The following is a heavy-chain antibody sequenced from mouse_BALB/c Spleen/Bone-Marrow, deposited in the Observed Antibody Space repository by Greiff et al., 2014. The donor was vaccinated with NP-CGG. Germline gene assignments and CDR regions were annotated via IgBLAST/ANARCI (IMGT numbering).Heavy chain of an antibody. Sequence: VQLKESGPELVKPGASVKVSCKASGYAFTSYNMYWVKQSHGKSLEWIGYIDPYNGGTNYNQKFKGKATLTVDKSSSTAYMHLNSLTSEDSAVYYCAREEYGRGFAYWGQGTLVTVSA. V-gene: IGHV1S135*01. CDR2: IDPYNGGT. J-gene: IGHJ3*01. CDR3: AREEYGRGFAY. D-gene: IGHD2-10*02. CDR1: GYAFTSYN.